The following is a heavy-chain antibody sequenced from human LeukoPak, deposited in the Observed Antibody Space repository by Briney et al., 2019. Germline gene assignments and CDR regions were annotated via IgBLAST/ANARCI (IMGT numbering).Heavy chain of an antibody. J-gene: IGHJ4*02. CDR1: GFTFSSYA. Sequence: GGSLRLSCAASGFTFSSYAMSWVRQAPGKGLEWVSAISGSGGSTYYADSVKGRFTISRDNSKNTLYLQMNSLRAGDTAVYYCARWGRGYSYGSFDYWGQGTLVTVSS. CDR3: ARWGRGYSYGSFDY. D-gene: IGHD5-18*01. V-gene: IGHV3-23*01. CDR2: ISGSGGST.